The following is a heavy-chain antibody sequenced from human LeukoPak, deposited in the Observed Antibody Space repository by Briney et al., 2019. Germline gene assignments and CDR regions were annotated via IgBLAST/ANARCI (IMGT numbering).Heavy chain of an antibody. CDR2: INPNSGGT. J-gene: IGHJ6*02. CDR3: ARVYSGYDLSYGMDV. CDR1: GYTFTGYY. D-gene: IGHD5-12*01. Sequence: ASVKVSCKASGYTFTGYYMHWVRQAPGQGLEWMGWINPNSGGTNYAQEFQGRVTMTRDTSISTAYMELSRLRSDDTAVYYCARVYSGYDLSYGMDVWGQGTTVTVSS. V-gene: IGHV1-2*02.